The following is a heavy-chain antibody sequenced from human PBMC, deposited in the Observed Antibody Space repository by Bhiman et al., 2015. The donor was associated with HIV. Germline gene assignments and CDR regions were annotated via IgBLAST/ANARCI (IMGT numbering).Heavy chain of an antibody. Sequence: VQLVESGGGVVQPGRSLRLSCAASGFTFSNYWMHWVRQAPGKGLEWVSSISSSSSYIYYADSVKGRFTISRDNAKNSLYLQVNSLRAEDTAVYYCAREFTGYSSSNFDYRGQGTLVTVSS. V-gene: IGHV3-21*01. CDR2: ISSSSSYI. D-gene: IGHD6-13*01. CDR1: GFTFSNYW. CDR3: AREFTGYSSSNFDY. J-gene: IGHJ4*02.